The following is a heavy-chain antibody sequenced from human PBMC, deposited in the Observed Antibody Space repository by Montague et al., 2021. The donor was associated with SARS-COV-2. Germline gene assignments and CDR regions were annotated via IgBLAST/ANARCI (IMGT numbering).Heavy chain of an antibody. CDR2: ISGSGGST. Sequence: SLRLSCAASGLRFSDYAMIWLRQAPGKGLEWVSGISGSGGSTYYADSVKGRFTISRDNSKNTLYLQMNSLRAENTAVYYCAKGYSGYDWGVYYYYYMDVWGKGTTVTVSS. CDR1: GLRFSDYA. V-gene: IGHV3-23*01. CDR3: AKGYSGYDWGVYYYYYMDV. J-gene: IGHJ6*03. D-gene: IGHD5-12*01.